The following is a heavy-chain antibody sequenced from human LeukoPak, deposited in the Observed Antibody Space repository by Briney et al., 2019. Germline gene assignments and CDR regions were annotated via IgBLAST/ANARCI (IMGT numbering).Heavy chain of an antibody. V-gene: IGHV3-30-3*01. Sequence: GRSLRLSCAASGFTFSSYAMHWVRQAPGKGLEWVAVISYDGSNKYYADSVKGRFTISRDNSKNTLYLQVNSLRAEDTAVYYCARGPLWDYYDSSGLGYFDYWGQGTLVTVSS. CDR2: ISYDGSNK. CDR3: ARGPLWDYYDSSGLGYFDY. J-gene: IGHJ4*02. D-gene: IGHD3-22*01. CDR1: GFTFSSYA.